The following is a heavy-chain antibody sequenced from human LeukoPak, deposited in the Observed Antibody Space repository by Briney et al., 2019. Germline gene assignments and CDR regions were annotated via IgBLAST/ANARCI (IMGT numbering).Heavy chain of an antibody. CDR2: IIPIFGTA. V-gene: IGHV1-69*06. J-gene: IGHJ6*03. CDR3: ARDGLPKYYYYMDV. Sequence: SVKVSCKASGGTFSSYAISWVRQAPGQGLEWMGGIIPIFGTANYAQKFQGRVTITADKSTSTAYMELSSLRSDDTAVYYCARDGLPKYYYYMDVWGKGTTVTVSS. CDR1: GGTFSSYA. D-gene: IGHD2-15*01.